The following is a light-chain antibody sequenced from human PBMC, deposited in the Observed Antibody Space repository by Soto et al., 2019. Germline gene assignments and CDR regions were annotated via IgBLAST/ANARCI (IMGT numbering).Light chain of an antibody. CDR3: QHYDNLLLT. CDR2: DAS. CDR1: QDINTY. V-gene: IGKV1-33*01. Sequence: DIQMTQSPSSLSASVGDRVTITCQASQDINTYLHWYQQKPGKAPKLLIYDASKLETGVPSRFSGGGSGTYFTLTVTSLQPEDIATYFCQHYDNLLLTFGGGTKVEL. J-gene: IGKJ4*01.